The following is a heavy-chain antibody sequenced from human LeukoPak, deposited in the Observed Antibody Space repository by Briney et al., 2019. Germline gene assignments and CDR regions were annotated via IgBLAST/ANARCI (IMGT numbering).Heavy chain of an antibody. J-gene: IGHJ4*02. CDR1: GGTFSSYA. CDR2: IIPIFGTA. D-gene: IGHD2-15*01. Sequence: SVKVSCKASGGTFSSYAVSWVRRAPGQGLEWMGRIIPIFGTANYAQKFQGRVTITTDESTSTAYMELSSLRSEDTAVYYCARGAGYCSGGSCYDYWGQGTLVTVSS. CDR3: ARGAGYCSGGSCYDY. V-gene: IGHV1-69*05.